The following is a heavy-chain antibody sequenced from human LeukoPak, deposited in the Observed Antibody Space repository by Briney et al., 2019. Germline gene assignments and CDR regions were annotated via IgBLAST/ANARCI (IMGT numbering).Heavy chain of an antibody. CDR1: GFSFSSYG. D-gene: IGHD4-17*01. J-gene: IGHJ3*02. CDR2: VRYDGTNE. CDR3: ARRDYGDYNAFDI. V-gene: IGHV3-30*02. Sequence: GGSLRLSCAASGFSFSSYGMHWVRQAPGKGLEWVAFVRYDGTNEYYADSVKGRFTISRDNSKNTLYLQMNSLRAEDTAVYYCARRDYGDYNAFDIWGQGTMVTVSS.